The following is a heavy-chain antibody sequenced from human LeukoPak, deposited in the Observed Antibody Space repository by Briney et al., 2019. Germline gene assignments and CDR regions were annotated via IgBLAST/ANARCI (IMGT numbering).Heavy chain of an antibody. CDR1: GFSFSSYA. Sequence: GGSLRLYCAASGFSFSSYAMIWVRQAPGKGLEWVSDISGSGGSTYYADSVKGRFTISRDNSKNTLYLQMNGLRAEDTAVYYCAKVPTGTSEYYFDYWGQGTLVTVSS. CDR3: AKVPTGTSEYYFDY. D-gene: IGHD4-17*01. J-gene: IGHJ4*02. V-gene: IGHV3-23*01. CDR2: ISGSGGST.